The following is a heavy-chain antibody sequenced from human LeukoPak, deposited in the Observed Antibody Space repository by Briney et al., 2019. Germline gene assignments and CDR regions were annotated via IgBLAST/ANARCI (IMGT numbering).Heavy chain of an antibody. CDR1: GYTFTGYN. D-gene: IGHD1-26*01. Sequence: ASVKVSCKASGYTFTGYNINWVRQATGQGLEWMGWMNPNTGDTGHAQKFQGRVTMTRNTSIDTAYMELSDLRSEDTAVYYCTRGSLSGSSRDYWGQGTLVTVS. CDR2: MNPNTGDT. V-gene: IGHV1-8*01. J-gene: IGHJ4*02. CDR3: TRGSLSGSSRDY.